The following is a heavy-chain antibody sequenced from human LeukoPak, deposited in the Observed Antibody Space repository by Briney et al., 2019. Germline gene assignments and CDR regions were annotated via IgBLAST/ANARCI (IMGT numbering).Heavy chain of an antibody. V-gene: IGHV1-46*01. CDR2: ISPSGDST. J-gene: IGHJ4*02. CDR1: GNTFTRNY. Sequence: ASVKVSCKASGNTFTRNYIQWVRQAPGQGLEWMGIISPSGDSTTYAQKFQGRVTMTRDTSTRTVYMELSSLRSEDTAVYYCARSSGYYRSLDYWGQGTLVTVSS. CDR3: ARSSGYYRSLDY. D-gene: IGHD3-3*01.